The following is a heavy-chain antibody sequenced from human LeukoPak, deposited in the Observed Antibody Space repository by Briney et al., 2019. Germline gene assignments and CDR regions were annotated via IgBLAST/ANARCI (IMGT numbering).Heavy chain of an antibody. CDR1: GFTLSSYA. V-gene: IGHV3-30-3*01. Sequence: PGRSLRLSCAASGFTLSSYAIHWVRQAPGKGLDWVAVISYDGSNKYYADSVKGRFTISRDNSKNTLYLQMNSLRAEDTAVYYCARDRGNGSYYWYFQHWGQGTLVTVSS. J-gene: IGHJ1*01. D-gene: IGHD1-26*01. CDR3: ARDRGNGSYYWYFQH. CDR2: ISYDGSNK.